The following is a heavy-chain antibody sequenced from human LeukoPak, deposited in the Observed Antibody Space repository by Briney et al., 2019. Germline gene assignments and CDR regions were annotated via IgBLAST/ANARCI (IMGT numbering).Heavy chain of an antibody. CDR2: IYYSGST. Sequence: SQTLSLTCTVSGGSISSGDYYWSWIRQPPGKGLEWIGYIYYSGSTNYNPSLKSRVTISVDTSKNQFSLKLSSVTAADTAVYYCARDIPVGSSWYFDYWGQGTLVTVSS. CDR1: GGSISSGDYY. D-gene: IGHD6-13*01. CDR3: ARDIPVGSSWYFDY. J-gene: IGHJ4*02. V-gene: IGHV4-61*08.